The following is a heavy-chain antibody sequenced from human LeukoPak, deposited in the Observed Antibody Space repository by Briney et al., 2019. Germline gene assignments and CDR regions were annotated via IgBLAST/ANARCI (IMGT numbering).Heavy chain of an antibody. CDR1: GFTFSSYS. CDR2: ISSSSSYI. D-gene: IGHD4-17*01. CDR3: ARGQPHDYGDYGANFDY. J-gene: IGHJ4*02. V-gene: IGHV3-21*01. Sequence: GGSLRLSCAASGFTFSSYSMNWVRQAPGKGLEWVSSISSSSSYIYYADSVKGRFTISRDNAKNSLYLQMNSLRAEDTAVYHCARGQPHDYGDYGANFDYWGQGTLVTVSS.